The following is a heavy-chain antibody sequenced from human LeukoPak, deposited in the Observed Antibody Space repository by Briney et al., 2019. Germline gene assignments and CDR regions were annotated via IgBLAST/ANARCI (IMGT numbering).Heavy chain of an antibody. V-gene: IGHV4-39*07. CDR2: IYYSGSKT. J-gene: IGHJ4*02. CDR1: GGSISSSSYC. D-gene: IGHD3-10*01. CDR3: VAYDSGNYRAYFDS. Sequence: SETLPPTCTVSGGSISSSSYCWGWVRQPPGKGLEWIASIYYSGSKTFYNPSLKSRVTISGDTSNNQFSLNLNSVTAADTAVFYCVAYDSGNYRAYFDSWGQGIMVTVSS.